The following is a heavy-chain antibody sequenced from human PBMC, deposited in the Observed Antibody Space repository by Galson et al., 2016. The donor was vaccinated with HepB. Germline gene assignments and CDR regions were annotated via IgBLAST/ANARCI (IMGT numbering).Heavy chain of an antibody. V-gene: IGHV4-61*01. CDR1: GGSVSSGSYY. J-gene: IGHJ3*02. D-gene: IGHD2/OR15-2a*01. CDR2: INYRGNT. CDR3: ARPNVYNRMGAYDI. Sequence: SETLSLTCTVSGGSVSSGSYYRSWIRQPPGKGLEWIGCINYRGNTNYNPSLKSQVAISLDSSKKQFSLKLISVTAADTAVYYCARPNVYNRMGAYDIWGRGIMVTVSS.